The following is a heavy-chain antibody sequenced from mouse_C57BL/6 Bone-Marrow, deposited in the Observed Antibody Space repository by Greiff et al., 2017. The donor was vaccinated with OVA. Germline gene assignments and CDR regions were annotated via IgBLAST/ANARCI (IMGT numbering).Heavy chain of an antibody. CDR2: IDPETGGT. CDR1: GYTFTDYE. CDR3: TRILTLYYFDY. D-gene: IGHD2-13*01. V-gene: IGHV1-15*01. Sequence: VQLQQSGAELVRPGASVTLSCKASGYTFTDYEMHWVKQTPVHGLEWIGAIDPETGGTAYNQKFKGKAILTADKSSSTAYMELRSLTSEDSAVYYCTRILTLYYFDYWGQGTTLTVSS. J-gene: IGHJ2*01.